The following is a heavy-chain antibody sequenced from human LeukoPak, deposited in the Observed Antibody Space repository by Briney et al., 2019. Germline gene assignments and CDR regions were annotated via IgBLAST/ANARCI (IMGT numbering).Heavy chain of an antibody. Sequence: ASVKVSCKASGYTFTSYYMHWVRQAPGQGLEWMGIINPSGGSTSYAQKLQGRVTMTTDTSTSTAYMELRSLRSDDTAVYYCARDPPIAVAGIYNWFDPWGQGTLVTVSS. D-gene: IGHD6-19*01. V-gene: IGHV1-46*01. J-gene: IGHJ5*02. CDR1: GYTFTSYY. CDR3: ARDPPIAVAGIYNWFDP. CDR2: INPSGGST.